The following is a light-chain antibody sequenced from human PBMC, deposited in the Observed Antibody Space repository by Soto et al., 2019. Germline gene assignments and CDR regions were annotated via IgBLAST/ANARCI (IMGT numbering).Light chain of an antibody. Sequence: QSALTQPRSVSGSPGQSVTISCTGSSSDVGGYNYVSWYQHHPGKAPKVVIYDVSQRPSGVPDRFSGSKSGNTASLTISGLQAEDEADYYCCSYAGSYTFVFGRGTKLTVL. V-gene: IGLV2-11*01. J-gene: IGLJ1*01. CDR3: CSYAGSYTFV. CDR1: SSDVGGYNY. CDR2: DVS.